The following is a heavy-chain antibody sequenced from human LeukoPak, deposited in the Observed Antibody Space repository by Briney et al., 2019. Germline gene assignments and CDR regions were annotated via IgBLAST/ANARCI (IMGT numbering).Heavy chain of an antibody. J-gene: IGHJ4*02. CDR1: GGTFSSYA. V-gene: IGHV1-69*05. CDR3: AIPPLEYSSS. Sequence: GASVKVSCKASGGTFSSYAISWVRQAPGQGLEWMGRIIPIFGTANYAQKFQGRVTITTDESTSTAYMELRSLRSDDTAVYYCAIPPLEYSSSWGQGTLVTVSS. CDR2: IIPIFGTA. D-gene: IGHD6-6*01.